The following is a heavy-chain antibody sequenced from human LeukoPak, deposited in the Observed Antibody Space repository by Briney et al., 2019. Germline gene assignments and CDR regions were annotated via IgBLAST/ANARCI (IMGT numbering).Heavy chain of an antibody. CDR3: AKERDYGVNYFDY. D-gene: IGHD4-17*01. Sequence: ASVKVSCKASGYTFTRHYMYWVRQAPGQGLEWTGIINPSSNSTTYAQKFQGRVTMTSDMSTNTVYMEMSSLRSDDTAVYYCAKERDYGVNYFDYWGQGTLVTVSS. CDR2: INPSSNST. CDR1: GYTFTRHY. J-gene: IGHJ4*02. V-gene: IGHV1-46*01.